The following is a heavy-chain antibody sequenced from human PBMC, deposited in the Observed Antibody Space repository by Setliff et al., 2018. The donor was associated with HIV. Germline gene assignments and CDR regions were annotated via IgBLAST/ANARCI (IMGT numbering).Heavy chain of an antibody. V-gene: IGHV3-15*01. J-gene: IGHJ3*01. CDR2: IKSEFDGGTT. Sequence: GGSLRLSCAASGFTFSNAWMSWVRQGPGKGLEWVGRIKSEFDGGTTDYAAAVRGRFTFSRDDSKDTLYLQMNSLKIEDTGTYYCVTDEKVAFDVWGQGTKVTVSS. CDR1: GFTFSNAW. CDR3: VTDEKVAFDV.